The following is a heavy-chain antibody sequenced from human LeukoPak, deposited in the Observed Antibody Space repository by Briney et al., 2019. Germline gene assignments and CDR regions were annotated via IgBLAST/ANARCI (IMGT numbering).Heavy chain of an antibody. CDR1: GGTFRSYA. J-gene: IGHJ6*03. CDR3: ASVTVTTWAPDGHMDV. Sequence: SVKVSCRASGGTFRSYAISWVRQATGQGLEWMGRIIPIFGTTNYAQKFQGRVTITTDESTSTAYMELSSLRSEDTAVYYCASVTVTTWAPDGHMDVWGKGTTVTVSS. D-gene: IGHD4-11*01. V-gene: IGHV1-69*05. CDR2: IIPIFGTT.